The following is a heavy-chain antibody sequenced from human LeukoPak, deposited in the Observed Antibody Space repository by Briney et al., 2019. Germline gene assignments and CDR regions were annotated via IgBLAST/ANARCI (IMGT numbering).Heavy chain of an antibody. D-gene: IGHD3-22*01. CDR1: GGSFSGYY. J-gene: IGHJ4*02. CDR3: ARPPYYDSSGYRDY. Sequence: PSETLSLTCAVYGGSFSGYYWSWIRQPPGKGLEWIGSIYHSGSTYYNPSLKSRVTISVDTSKNQFSLKLSSVTAADTAVYYCARPPYYDSSGYRDYWGQGTLVTVSS. V-gene: IGHV4-34*01. CDR2: IYHSGST.